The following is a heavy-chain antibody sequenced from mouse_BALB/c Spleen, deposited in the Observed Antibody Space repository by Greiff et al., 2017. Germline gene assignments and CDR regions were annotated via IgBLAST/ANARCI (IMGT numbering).Heavy chain of an antibody. Sequence: EVQLQQSGAELVRPGALVKLSCKASGFTIKDYYMHWVKQRPEQGLEWIGWIDPEDGNTIYDQKFQGTASITADTSSNTAYLQLSSLTSEDAAVYYCARDGYGYFDFWGAGTTVTVSA. CDR1: GFTIKDYY. V-gene: IGHV14-1*02. CDR3: ARDGYGYFDF. J-gene: IGHJ1*01. CDR2: IDPEDGNT.